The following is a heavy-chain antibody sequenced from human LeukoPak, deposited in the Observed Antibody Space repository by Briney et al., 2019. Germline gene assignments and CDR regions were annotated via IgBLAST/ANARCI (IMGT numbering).Heavy chain of an antibody. Sequence: SETLSLTCTVSGGSVSSGSYYWSWIRQHPGKGLEWIGYIYYSGSTYYNPSLKSRVTISVDTSKNQFSLKLSSVTAADTAVYYCARGESDSSGYYFEDWGQGTLVTVSS. D-gene: IGHD3-22*01. V-gene: IGHV4-31*03. CDR1: GGSVSSGSYY. CDR2: IYYSGST. CDR3: ARGESDSSGYYFED. J-gene: IGHJ4*02.